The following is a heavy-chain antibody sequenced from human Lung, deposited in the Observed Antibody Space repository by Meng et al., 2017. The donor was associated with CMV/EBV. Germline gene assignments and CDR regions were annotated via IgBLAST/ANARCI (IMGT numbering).Heavy chain of an antibody. D-gene: IGHD3-9*01. Sequence: SXTLSLXCTVSGASVSSYTNYWSWIRQSPGKGLEWIGYIYYTGSTKYTPSLKSRVTMSVDTSKNHFSLKLSSVTAADTAVYYCARVHYDISTGYQFDLWGQGTXVTVSS. V-gene: IGHV4-61*03. J-gene: IGHJ4*02. CDR2: IYYTGST. CDR1: GASVSSYTNY. CDR3: ARVHYDISTGYQFDL.